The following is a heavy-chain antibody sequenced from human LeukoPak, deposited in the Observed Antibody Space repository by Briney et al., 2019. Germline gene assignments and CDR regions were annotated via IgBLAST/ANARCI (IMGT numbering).Heavy chain of an antibody. J-gene: IGHJ4*02. CDR3: ARDRLGRGVNDY. V-gene: IGHV3-48*01. CDR1: GFTFSIYS. Sequence: GGSLRLSCAASGFTFSIYSMNWVRQAPGQGLEWVSYISSGSSIIYYADSVKGRFTISRDNAKNSLYLQMNSLRAEDTAVYYCARDRLGRGVNDYWGQGTLVTVSS. CDR2: ISSGSSII. D-gene: IGHD2-21*01.